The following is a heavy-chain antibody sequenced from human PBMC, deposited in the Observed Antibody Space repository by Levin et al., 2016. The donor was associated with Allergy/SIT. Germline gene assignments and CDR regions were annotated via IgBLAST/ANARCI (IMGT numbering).Heavy chain of an antibody. J-gene: IGHJ6*03. CDR2: IRSKANSYAT. V-gene: IGHV3-73*01. Sequence: VRQMPGKGLEWVGRIRSKANSYATAYAASVKGRFTISRDDSKNTAYLQMNSLKTEDTAVYYCTRRGYSNRYYYYMDVWGKGTTVTVSS. D-gene: IGHD4-11*01. CDR3: TRRGYSNRYYYYMDV.